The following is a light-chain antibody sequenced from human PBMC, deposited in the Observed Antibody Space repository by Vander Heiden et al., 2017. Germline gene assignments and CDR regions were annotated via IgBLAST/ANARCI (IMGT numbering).Light chain of an antibody. V-gene: IGKV2-28*01. Sequence: DIVMTQSPLSLPFTPGEPASISCRSSQSLLHSNGYNYLDWYLQKPGQSPQLLIYLGSNRASGVPDRFSGSGSGTDFTLKISRVEAEDVGVYYCMQALQTPLFGQGTKLEIK. CDR1: QSLLHSNGYNY. CDR2: LGS. CDR3: MQALQTPL. J-gene: IGKJ2*01.